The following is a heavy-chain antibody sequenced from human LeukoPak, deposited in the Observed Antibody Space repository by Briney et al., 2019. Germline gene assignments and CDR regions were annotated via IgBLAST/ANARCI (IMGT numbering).Heavy chain of an antibody. J-gene: IGHJ4*02. CDR2: IKQDGSEK. CDR1: GFTFSNYW. D-gene: IGHD4-17*01. CDR3: ARDRTTVTVFDY. V-gene: IGHV3-7*01. Sequence: GGSLRLSCVASGFTFSNYWMSWVRQAPGKGLEWVANIKQDGSEKYYVDSVKGRFTVSRDNAKNTLYLQMNSLRADDTAVYYCARDRTTVTVFDYWGQGTLVTVSS.